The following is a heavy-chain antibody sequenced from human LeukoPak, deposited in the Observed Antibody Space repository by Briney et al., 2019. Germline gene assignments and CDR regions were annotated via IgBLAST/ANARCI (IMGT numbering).Heavy chain of an antibody. CDR3: ARVGYGDHDY. CDR1: GGSFSGYY. V-gene: IGHV4-34*01. Sequence: SETLSLTCAVYGGSFSGYYWSWIRQPPGKGLEWIGEINHSGSTNYNPSLKSRVTISVDTSKNQFSLKLSSVTAADTAVYYCARVGYGDHDYWGQGTLVTVSS. D-gene: IGHD4-17*01. J-gene: IGHJ4*02. CDR2: INHSGST.